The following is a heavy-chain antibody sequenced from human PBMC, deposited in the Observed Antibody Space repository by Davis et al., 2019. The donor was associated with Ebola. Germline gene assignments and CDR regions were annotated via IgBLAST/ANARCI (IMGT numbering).Heavy chain of an antibody. V-gene: IGHV3-23*01. CDR1: GFTFSSYA. J-gene: IGHJ6*02. Sequence: GESLKISCAASGFTFSSYAMSWVRQAPGKGLEWVSAISGSGGSTYYADSVKGRFTISRHNSKNTLYLQMNSLRAEDTAVYYCASGRATTWSYGMDVWGQGTTVTVSS. D-gene: IGHD4-17*01. CDR3: ASGRATTWSYGMDV. CDR2: ISGSGGST.